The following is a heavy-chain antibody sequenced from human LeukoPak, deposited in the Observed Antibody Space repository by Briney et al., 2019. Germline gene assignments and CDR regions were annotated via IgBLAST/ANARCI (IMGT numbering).Heavy chain of an antibody. Sequence: PGGSLRLSCAASGFTFSNYAMHWVRQAPGKGLEWVAVISYDGSYKDYADSVKGRFTISRDNSRNTLYLQTNSLRAEDTVVYYCARPHHYDSSGLVPIGSYWGQGTLVTVSS. CDR1: GFTFSNYA. CDR2: ISYDGSYK. V-gene: IGHV3-30*04. J-gene: IGHJ4*02. CDR3: ARPHHYDSSGLVPIGSY. D-gene: IGHD3-22*01.